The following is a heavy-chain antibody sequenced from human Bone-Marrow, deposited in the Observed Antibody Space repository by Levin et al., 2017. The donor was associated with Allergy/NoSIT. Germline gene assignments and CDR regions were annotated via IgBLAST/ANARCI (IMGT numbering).Heavy chain of an antibody. J-gene: IGHJ4*02. CDR3: ATVRPYCSGGSCSYPFDY. D-gene: IGHD2-15*01. V-gene: IGHV3-15*01. CDR1: GFTFRIAW. Sequence: GGSLRLSCATSGFTFRIAWMSWVRQTPGKGLEWVGRIKAKGDGGTTDYSAPVKGRFAISREEAKSTGYLQMNSLKTEETAVYYCATVRPYCSGGSCSYPFDYWGQGTLVTVS. CDR2: IKAKGDGGTT.